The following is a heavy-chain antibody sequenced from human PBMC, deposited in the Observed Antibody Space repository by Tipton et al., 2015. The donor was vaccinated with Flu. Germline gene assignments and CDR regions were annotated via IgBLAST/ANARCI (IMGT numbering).Heavy chain of an antibody. V-gene: IGHV4-61*02. CDR2: THTNGNT. CDR1: GYSISSGYY. Sequence: TLSLTCTVSGYSISSGYYWSWIRQSVGKGPEWIGRTHTNGNTNYNSSFGSRLTMSLDTSKSQFSMTLTSVTVADTAVYYCASGNFYDSSGYFAFWGQGILVTVSS. CDR3: ASGNFYDSSGYFAF. D-gene: IGHD3-22*01. J-gene: IGHJ4*02.